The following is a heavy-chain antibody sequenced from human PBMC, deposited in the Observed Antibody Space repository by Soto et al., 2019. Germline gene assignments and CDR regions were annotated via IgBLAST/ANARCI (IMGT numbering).Heavy chain of an antibody. Sequence: EVQLVESGGGLVQPGGSLRLSCAASGFSFNTYEMNWVRQAPGKGLEWVSYISSSGSTIYYADSVKGRFTVSRDNGKNSRYLQMNSLRAEDTAVYYCASGGSCDYWGQGTQVTVSS. D-gene: IGHD2-15*01. CDR2: ISSSGSTI. CDR3: ASGGSCDY. CDR1: GFSFNTYE. V-gene: IGHV3-48*03. J-gene: IGHJ4*02.